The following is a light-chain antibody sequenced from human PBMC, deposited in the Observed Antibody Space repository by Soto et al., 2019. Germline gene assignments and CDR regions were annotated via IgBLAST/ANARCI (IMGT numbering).Light chain of an antibody. J-gene: IGKJ5*01. CDR1: QSVSTN. V-gene: IGKV3-11*01. CDR3: HQRQYWPPIT. CDR2: DAS. Sequence: EIVMTQSPVTLSFSPGEVPTLSCRASQSVSTNLAWYQQKPGQAPRLLIYDASNRATGIPARFSGSGSGTDFTLTISSLEPEDFAVYYCHQRQYWPPITFGQGIGLEIK.